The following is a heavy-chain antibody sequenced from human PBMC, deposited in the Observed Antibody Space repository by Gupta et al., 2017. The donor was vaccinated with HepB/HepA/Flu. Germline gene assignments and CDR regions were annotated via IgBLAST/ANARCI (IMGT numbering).Heavy chain of an antibody. J-gene: IGHJ5*02. Sequence: QLQLQESGPGLVKPSETLSLACTVSGGSISGTSYFWDWLRQSPGKGLEWIGSISYIGTTYYNPSLQSRVPISADTSKNQFSLRLISVTAADTALYYCARHLYDSSGRKSFDPWGQGTLVTVSS. CDR2: ISYIGTT. CDR3: ARHLYDSSGRKSFDP. V-gene: IGHV4-39*01. D-gene: IGHD3-22*01. CDR1: GGSISGTSYF.